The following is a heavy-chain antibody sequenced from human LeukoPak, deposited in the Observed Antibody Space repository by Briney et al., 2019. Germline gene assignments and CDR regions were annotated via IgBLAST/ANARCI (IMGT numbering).Heavy chain of an antibody. D-gene: IGHD3-16*02. J-gene: IGHJ4*02. CDR2: ISKDGSNK. V-gene: IGHV3-30*18. CDR3: AKDTVWGTYRYIDY. Sequence: GGSLRLSCAASGFTFSSYGMHWVRQAPGKGLEWVAVISKDGSNKHYADSVKGRFTISRDNSENTLYLQMNSLRPEDTAVYYCAKDTVWGTYRYIDYWGQGTLVTVSS. CDR1: GFTFSSYG.